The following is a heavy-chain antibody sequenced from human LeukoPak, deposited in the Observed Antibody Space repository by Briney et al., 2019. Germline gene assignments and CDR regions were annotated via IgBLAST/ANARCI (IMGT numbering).Heavy chain of an antibody. CDR3: ARPQPPYYYDSSGYYYDY. CDR1: GGSFSGYY. J-gene: IGHJ4*02. D-gene: IGHD3-22*01. V-gene: IGHV4-34*01. Sequence: PSETLSLTCAVYGGSFSGYYWSWIRQPPGKGLEWIGEINHSGSTNYNPSLKSRVTISVDTSKNQFSLKLSSVTAADTAVYYCARPQPPYYYDSSGYYYDYWGQGTLVTVSS. CDR2: INHSGST.